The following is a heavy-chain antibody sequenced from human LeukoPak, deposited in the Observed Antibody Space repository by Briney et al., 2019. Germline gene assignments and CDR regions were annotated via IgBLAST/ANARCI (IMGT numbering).Heavy chain of an antibody. CDR3: ARGYCSGGSCYSYYYYNYMDV. V-gene: IGHV4-39*07. CDR2: IYYRGST. J-gene: IGHJ6*03. Sequence: SETLSLTCTVTGGSISSSSYYWGWIRQPPGKGLEWIGSIYYRGSTYYNPSLKSRVTISVDTSKNQFSLKLSSVTAADTAVYYCARGYCSGGSCYSYYYYNYMDVWGKGTTVTVSS. D-gene: IGHD2-15*01. CDR1: GGSISSSSYY.